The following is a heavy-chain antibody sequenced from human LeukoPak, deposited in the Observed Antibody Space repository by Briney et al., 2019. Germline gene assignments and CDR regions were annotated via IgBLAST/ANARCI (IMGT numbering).Heavy chain of an antibody. CDR1: GFTFSSYW. V-gene: IGHV3-7*01. D-gene: IGHD2-21*01. Sequence: GGSLRLSCAASGFTFSSYWMSWVRQAPGKGLEWVANIKQDGSEKYYVDSVKGRFTISRDNAKNSLYLQMNSLRAEDTAVYYCARGGTRYSPEYYYYMDVWGKGTTVTVSS. CDR3: ARGGTRYSPEYYYYMDV. J-gene: IGHJ6*03. CDR2: IKQDGSEK.